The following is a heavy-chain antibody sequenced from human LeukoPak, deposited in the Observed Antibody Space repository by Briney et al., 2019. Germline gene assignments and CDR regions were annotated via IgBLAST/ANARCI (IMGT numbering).Heavy chain of an antibody. V-gene: IGHV1-24*01. CDR2: FDPEDGET. J-gene: IGHJ5*02. CDR3: ATEVVVVPAAIGWFDP. D-gene: IGHD2-2*01. CDR1: GYTFTSYY. Sequence: ASVKVSCKASGYTFTSYYMHWVRQAPGKGLEWMGGFDPEDGETIYAQKFQGRVTMTEDTSTDTAYMELSSLRSEDTAVYYCATEVVVVPAAIGWFDPWGQGTLVTVSS.